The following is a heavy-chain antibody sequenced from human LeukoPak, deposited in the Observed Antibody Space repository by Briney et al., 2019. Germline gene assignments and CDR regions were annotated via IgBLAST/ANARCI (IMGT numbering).Heavy chain of an antibody. CDR1: GFTFSSYG. J-gene: IGHJ4*02. D-gene: IGHD6-6*01. V-gene: IGHV3-33*01. CDR3: ARVLGSSAPLPDY. CDR2: IWYDGSNK. Sequence: GGSLRRSCAASGFTFSSYGMHWVRQAPGKGLEWVAVIWYDGSNKYFADSVKGRFTISRDNSKNPLYLQMNSLRAEDTAVYYCARVLGSSAPLPDYWGQGTLVTVSS.